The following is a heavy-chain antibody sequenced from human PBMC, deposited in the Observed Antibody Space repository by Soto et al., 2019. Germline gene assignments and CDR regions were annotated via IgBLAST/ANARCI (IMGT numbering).Heavy chain of an antibody. CDR1: GYTFTGYY. Sequence: ASEKVSCKASGYTFTGYYMHWVRQAPGQGLEWMGWINPNSGGTNYAQKFQGWVTMTRDTSISTAYMELSRLRSDDTAVYYCARVVTGTDDAFDIWGQGTMVTVSS. J-gene: IGHJ3*02. CDR3: ARVVTGTDDAFDI. D-gene: IGHD1-20*01. CDR2: INPNSGGT. V-gene: IGHV1-2*04.